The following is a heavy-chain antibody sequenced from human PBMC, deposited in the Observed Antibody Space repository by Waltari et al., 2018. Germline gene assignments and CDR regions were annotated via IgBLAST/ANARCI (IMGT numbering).Heavy chain of an antibody. CDR2: IKQDGSEK. CDR1: GFTFSSYW. CDR3: ARGEGYVWGSYRYIYFDY. D-gene: IGHD3-16*02. J-gene: IGHJ4*02. Sequence: VQPGGSLRLSCAASGFTFSSYWMSWVRQDPGKGLEWVANIKQDGSEKYYVDSVKGRFTISRDNAKNSLYLQMNSLRAEDTAVYYCARGEGYVWGSYRYIYFDYWGQGTLVTVSS. V-gene: IGHV3-7*01.